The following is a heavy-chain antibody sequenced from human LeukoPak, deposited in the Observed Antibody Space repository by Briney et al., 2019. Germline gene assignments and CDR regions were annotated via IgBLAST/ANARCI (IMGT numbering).Heavy chain of an antibody. V-gene: IGHV1-69*04. CDR2: IIPILGIA. CDR1: GGTFSSYA. CDR3: ARSGYYYDSSALYFDY. D-gene: IGHD3-22*01. Sequence: ASVKVSCKASGGTFSSYAISWVRQAPGQGLEWMGRIIPILGIANYAQKFQGRVTITADKSTSTAYMELSSLRSEDTAVYYCARSGYYYDSSALYFDYWGQGTLVTVSS. J-gene: IGHJ4*02.